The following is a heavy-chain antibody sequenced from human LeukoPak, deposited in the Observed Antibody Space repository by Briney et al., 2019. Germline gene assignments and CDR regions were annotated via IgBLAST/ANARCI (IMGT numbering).Heavy chain of an antibody. V-gene: IGHV1-69*04. CDR2: IIPILGIA. CDR3: ARDTSFVVVTAMDDAFDI. D-gene: IGHD2-21*02. J-gene: IGHJ3*02. Sequence: ASVKVSCKASGGTFSSYAISWVRQAPGQGLEWMGRIIPILGIANYAQKFQGRVTITADKSTSTAYMELSSLRSEDTAVYYCARDTSFVVVTAMDDAFDIWGQGTMVTVSS. CDR1: GGTFSSYA.